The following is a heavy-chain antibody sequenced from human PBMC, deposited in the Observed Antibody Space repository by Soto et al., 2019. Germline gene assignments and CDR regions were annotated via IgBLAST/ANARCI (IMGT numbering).Heavy chain of an antibody. V-gene: IGHV3-21*04. CDR1: GFTFNTYT. J-gene: IGHJ4*02. CDR3: AKDRHSSSWYYFDY. Sequence: PGGSLRLCCAASGFTFNTYTINWVRQAPGKGLEWVSSISSRSVYIYYADSVKGRFTISRDNSKNTLYLQMNSLRAEDTAVYYCAKDRHSSSWYYFDYWGQGTLVTVSS. CDR2: ISSRSVYI. D-gene: IGHD6-13*01.